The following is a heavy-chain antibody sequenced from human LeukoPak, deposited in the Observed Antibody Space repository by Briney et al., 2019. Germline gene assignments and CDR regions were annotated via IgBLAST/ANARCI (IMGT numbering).Heavy chain of an antibody. V-gene: IGHV3-23*01. D-gene: IGHD3-22*01. CDR1: GFTFSNYA. Sequence: GGSLRLSCAASGFTFSNYAMSWVRQAPGKGLEGVSGVTGSGGSTYYADSVKGRFTISRDNYKNTLYLQINSLRAEDTAVYYCVRFYDSSGRRPYGFDYGGQGTLVTVSS. CDR2: VTGSGGST. J-gene: IGHJ4*02. CDR3: VRFYDSSGRRPYGFDY.